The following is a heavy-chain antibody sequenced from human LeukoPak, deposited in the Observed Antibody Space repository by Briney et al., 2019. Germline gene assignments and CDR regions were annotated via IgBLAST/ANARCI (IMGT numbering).Heavy chain of an antibody. CDR2: ISYDGSNK. V-gene: IGHV3-30*03. CDR1: GFSFRRYG. D-gene: IGHD3-10*01. Sequence: PGRSLRLSCAASGFSFRRYGMHWVRQAPGKGLEWVAVISYDGSNKNYADFVKGRFTISRDNSKNTLYLQMNSLRAEDTAVYYCARDYGSDVYYYGMDVWGQGTTVTVSS. J-gene: IGHJ6*02. CDR3: ARDYGSDVYYYGMDV.